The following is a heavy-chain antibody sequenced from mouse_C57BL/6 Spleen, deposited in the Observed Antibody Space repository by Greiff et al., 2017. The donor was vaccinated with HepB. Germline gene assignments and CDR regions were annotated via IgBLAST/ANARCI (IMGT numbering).Heavy chain of an antibody. Sequence: EVQLVESGGGLVQPKGSLKLSCAASGFSFNTYAMNWVRQAPGKGLEWVARIRSKSNNYATYYADSVKDRFTISRDDSESMLYLQMNNLKTEDTAMYYGGRKYDYGGYAMDDWGQGTSVTVSS. CDR3: GRKYDYGGYAMDD. CDR2: IRSKSNNYAT. V-gene: IGHV10-1*01. D-gene: IGHD2-4*01. CDR1: GFSFNTYA. J-gene: IGHJ4*01.